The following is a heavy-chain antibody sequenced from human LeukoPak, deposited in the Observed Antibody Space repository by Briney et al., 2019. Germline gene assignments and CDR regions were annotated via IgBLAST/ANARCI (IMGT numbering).Heavy chain of an antibody. CDR1: GGTFSSYA. V-gene: IGHV1-69*04. D-gene: IGHD5-24*01. CDR3: ARDGGRDGYRPADY. CDR2: IIPILGIA. Sequence: SVKVSCKASGGTFSSYAISWVRQAPGQGLEWMGRIIPILGIANYAQKFQGRVTITADKSTSTAYMELSSLRSEDTAVYYCARDGGRDGYRPADYWGQGTLVTVSS. J-gene: IGHJ4*02.